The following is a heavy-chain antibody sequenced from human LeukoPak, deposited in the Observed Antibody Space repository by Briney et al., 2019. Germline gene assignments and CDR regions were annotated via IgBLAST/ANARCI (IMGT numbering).Heavy chain of an antibody. CDR2: IWYDGSNK. Sequence: PGRSLRLSCAASGFTFSSYGMHWVRQAPGKGLEWVAVIWYDGSNKYYADSVKGRFTISRDNSKNTLYLQMNSLRAEDTAVYYCARLMSYYYDSSGYYTFDYWGQGTLVTVSS. J-gene: IGHJ4*02. D-gene: IGHD3-22*01. CDR3: ARLMSYYYDSSGYYTFDY. V-gene: IGHV3-33*01. CDR1: GFTFSSYG.